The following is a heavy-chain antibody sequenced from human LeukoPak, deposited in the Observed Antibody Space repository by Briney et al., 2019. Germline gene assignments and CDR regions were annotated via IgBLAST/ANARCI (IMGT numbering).Heavy chain of an antibody. D-gene: IGHD3-22*01. J-gene: IGHJ4*02. Sequence: ASVKVSCKASGGTFSSYAISWVRQAPGQGLEWMGGIIPIFGTANYAQMFQGRVTITADESTSTAYMELSSLRSEDTAVYYCARGGYYYDSSGYSHLPDYWGQGTLVTVSA. CDR2: IIPIFGTA. CDR3: ARGGYYYDSSGYSHLPDY. V-gene: IGHV1-69*13. CDR1: GGTFSSYA.